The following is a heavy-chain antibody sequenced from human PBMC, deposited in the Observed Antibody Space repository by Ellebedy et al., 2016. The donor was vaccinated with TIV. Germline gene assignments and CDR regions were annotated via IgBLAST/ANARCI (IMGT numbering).Heavy chain of an antibody. J-gene: IGHJ4*02. D-gene: IGHD6-25*01. CDR2: VIGSGCTT. Sequence: GESLKISCAASGFTFSSYTISWVRQAPGKGLEWISGVIGSGCTTYYADSVKGRFTISRDNSKNTVYLQMNSLRVEDTAVYYCAKWGGYGDYWGQGTLVAVSS. CDR3: AKWGGYGDY. V-gene: IGHV3-23*01. CDR1: GFTFSSYT.